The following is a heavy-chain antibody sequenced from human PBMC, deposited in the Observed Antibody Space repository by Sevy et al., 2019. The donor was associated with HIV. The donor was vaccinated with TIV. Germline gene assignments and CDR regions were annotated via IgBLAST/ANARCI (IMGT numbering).Heavy chain of an antibody. CDR2: FGAYNGNT. J-gene: IGHJ5*02. D-gene: IGHD1-26*01. Sequence: ASVKVSCKASGYNFMSYGISWVRQAPGQGLEWMGWFGAYNGNTKIAEKLQSRVTMTTDTSTSTAYMELRSLRSDDTAVYYCARCLGGLRPWEYNWFDPWGQGTLVTVSS. CDR3: ARCLGGLRPWEYNWFDP. CDR1: GYNFMSYG. V-gene: IGHV1-18*01.